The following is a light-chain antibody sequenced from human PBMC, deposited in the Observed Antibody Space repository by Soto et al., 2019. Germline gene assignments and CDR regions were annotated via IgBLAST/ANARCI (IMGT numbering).Light chain of an antibody. CDR1: SSDVGGYNY. CDR3: SSYTSSSTLV. Sequence: QAVVTQPASVSGSPGQSITISCTGTSSDVGGYNYVSWYQQHPGKAPKLMIFEISNRPSGVSIRFSGSKSGNTASLTISGLQAEDEADYYCSSYTSSSTLVFGGGTKLTVL. J-gene: IGLJ2*01. V-gene: IGLV2-14*01. CDR2: EIS.